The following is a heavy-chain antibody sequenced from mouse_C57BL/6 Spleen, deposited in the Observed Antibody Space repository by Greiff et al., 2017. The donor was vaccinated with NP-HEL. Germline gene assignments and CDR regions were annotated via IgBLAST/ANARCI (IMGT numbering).Heavy chain of an antibody. Sequence: VQLQQPGAELVMPGASVKLSCKASGYTFTSYWMHWVKQSPGQGLEWIGEIDPSDSYTNYNQKFKGKSTLTVDKSSSTAYRQLSSLTSEDSAVYYCARWPVYGYDGRYAMDYWGQGTSVTVSS. V-gene: IGHV1-69*01. CDR2: IDPSDSYT. D-gene: IGHD2-2*01. J-gene: IGHJ4*01. CDR1: GYTFTSYW. CDR3: ARWPVYGYDGRYAMDY.